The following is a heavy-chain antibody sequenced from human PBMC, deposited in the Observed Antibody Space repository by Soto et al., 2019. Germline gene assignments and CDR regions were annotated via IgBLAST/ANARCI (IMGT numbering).Heavy chain of an antibody. J-gene: IGHJ4*02. D-gene: IGHD4-17*01. V-gene: IGHV1-2*02. Sequence: ASVQVSCEASGYTFTGYYMHWVRQAPGQGLEWMGWINPNSGGTNYAQKFQGRVTMTRDTSISTAYMELSRLRSDDTAVYYCARRPPVTTRVSSFDYWGQGTLVTVSS. CDR2: INPNSGGT. CDR3: ARRPPVTTRVSSFDY. CDR1: GYTFTGYY.